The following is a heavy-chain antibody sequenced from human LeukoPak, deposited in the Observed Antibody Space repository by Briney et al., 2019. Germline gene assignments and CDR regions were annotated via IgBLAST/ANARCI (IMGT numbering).Heavy chain of an antibody. V-gene: IGHV1-69*10. Sequence: SVKVSCKASVGTFSSYAISWVRQAPGQGLEWRGGIIPFLGTANYAQKYQGRVTITADKSTSTAYMELSSLRSEDTDVYYCASAGITMVRGVPPNYYYYYGMDVWGKGTTVTVSS. J-gene: IGHJ6*04. CDR2: IIPFLGTA. CDR3: ASAGITMVRGVPPNYYYYYGMDV. D-gene: IGHD3-10*01. CDR1: VGTFSSYA.